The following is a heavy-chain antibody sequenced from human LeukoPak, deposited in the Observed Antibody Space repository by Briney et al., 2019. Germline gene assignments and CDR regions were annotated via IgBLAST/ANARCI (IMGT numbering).Heavy chain of an antibody. Sequence: SVKVSCKASGGTFISDAISWVRQAPGQGLEWMGGIIPIFGTANYAQKFQGRVTITADESTSTAYMELSSLRSEDTAVYYCARDRIGDYYGSGSYSHYYMDVWGKGTTVTIPS. CDR3: ARDRIGDYYGSGSYSHYYMDV. D-gene: IGHD3-10*01. V-gene: IGHV1-69*13. CDR2: IIPIFGTA. CDR1: GGTFISDA. J-gene: IGHJ6*03.